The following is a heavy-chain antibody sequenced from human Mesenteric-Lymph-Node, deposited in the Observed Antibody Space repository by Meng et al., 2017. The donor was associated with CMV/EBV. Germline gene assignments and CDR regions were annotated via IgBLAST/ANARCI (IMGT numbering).Heavy chain of an antibody. D-gene: IGHD5-24*01. J-gene: IGHJ4*02. CDR3: VHRRLTNGYNTY. V-gene: IGHV2-5*02. CDR2: IYWDDDK. CDR1: GFSLSTSGVG. Sequence: CTFSGFSLSTSGVGVGWIRQPPKKALEWLALIYWDDDKRYSPSLKSRLTITKDTSKNQVVLTMTNMDPGDTATYYCVHRRLTNGYNTYWGQGTLVTVSS.